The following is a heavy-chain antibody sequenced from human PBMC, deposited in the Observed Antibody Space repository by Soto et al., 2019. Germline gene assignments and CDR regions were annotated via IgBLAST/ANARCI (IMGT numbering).Heavy chain of an antibody. Sequence: QVQLQESGPGLVKPSETLSLTCTVSGGSVSSGSYYWSWIRQPPGKGLEWIGYIYYSGSTNYNHSLKSRVTISVDTSKNQFSLKLSSVTAADTAVYYCARAPRGGYCSGGSCYYFDYWGQGTLVTVSS. V-gene: IGHV4-61*01. D-gene: IGHD2-15*01. CDR1: GGSVSSGSYY. CDR2: IYYSGST. J-gene: IGHJ4*02. CDR3: ARAPRGGYCSGGSCYYFDY.